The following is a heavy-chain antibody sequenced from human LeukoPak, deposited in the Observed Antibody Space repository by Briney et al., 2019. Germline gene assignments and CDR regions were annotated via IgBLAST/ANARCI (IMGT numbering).Heavy chain of an antibody. CDR3: AKHMRAINTYSFFGLDV. V-gene: IGHV3-9*01. Sequence: QAGGSLRLSCAATGFTFKDYGMHWVRQPPGKGLEWVSSINWNGGGTDYADSVKGRFTISRDNAKNSLYLQLSRLRPEDTALYYCAKHMRAINTYSFFGLDVWGQGTTVTVSS. CDR2: INWNGGGT. CDR1: GFTFKDYG. D-gene: IGHD3-10*01. J-gene: IGHJ6*02.